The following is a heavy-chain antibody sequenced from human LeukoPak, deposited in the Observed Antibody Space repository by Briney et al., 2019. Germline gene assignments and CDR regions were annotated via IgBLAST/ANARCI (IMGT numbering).Heavy chain of an antibody. D-gene: IGHD2-15*01. Sequence: PGGSLRLSCVASGFTFSSYAMHWVRQAPGRGLEWVAVISYDGSNKYYADSVKGRFTISRDNSKNTLYLQMNSLRAEDTAVYYCARALEYCSGNSCYSNYYYYGMDVWGQGTTVTVSS. J-gene: IGHJ6*02. CDR2: ISYDGSNK. V-gene: IGHV3-30-3*01. CDR3: ARALEYCSGNSCYSNYYYYGMDV. CDR1: GFTFSSYA.